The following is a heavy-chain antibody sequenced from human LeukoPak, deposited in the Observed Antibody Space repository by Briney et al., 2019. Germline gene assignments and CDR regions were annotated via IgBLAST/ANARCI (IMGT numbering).Heavy chain of an antibody. CDR2: IIPIFGIA. Sequence: ASVEVSCKASGGTFSSYAISWVRQAPGQGLEWMGRIIPIFGIANYAQKFQGRVTITAGKSTSTAYMELSSLRSEDTAVYYCARGGGIVVVPAAIVSLQYNWFDPWGQGTLVTVSS. J-gene: IGHJ5*02. CDR1: GGTFSSYA. V-gene: IGHV1-69*04. CDR3: ARGGGIVVVPAAIVSLQYNWFDP. D-gene: IGHD2-2*01.